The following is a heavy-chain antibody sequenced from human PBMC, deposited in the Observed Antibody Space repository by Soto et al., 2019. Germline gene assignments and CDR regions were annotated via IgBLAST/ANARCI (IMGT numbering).Heavy chain of an antibody. CDR1: GGTFNNYA. V-gene: IGHV1-69*12. Sequence: QVQLVQSGAEVKKPESSVRVSCKASGGTFNNYAITWVRQAPGQGLEWMGGTIPMFGTTNYAEKFKGRVTITADESTNTDYMELSILRSEDTALYYCTRCGIRYHSIGFYLGIDGMDVWGQGTTVIVSS. CDR3: TRCGIRYHSIGFYLGIDGMDV. J-gene: IGHJ6*02. D-gene: IGHD3-22*01. CDR2: TIPMFGTT.